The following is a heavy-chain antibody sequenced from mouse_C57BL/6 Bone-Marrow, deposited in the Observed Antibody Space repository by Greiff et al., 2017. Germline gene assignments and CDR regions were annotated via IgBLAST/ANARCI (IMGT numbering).Heavy chain of an antibody. D-gene: IGHD2-2*01. Sequence: VKLMESGPELVKPGASVKISCEASGYTFTDYYINWVKQRPGQGLEWIGWIFPGSGSTYYNEKFKGKATLTVAKSSSTAYMLLSSLTSWDSAVYFCARLGFGFYAMDYWGQGTSVTVSS. V-gene: IGHV1-75*01. CDR1: GYTFTDYY. J-gene: IGHJ4*01. CDR3: ARLGFGFYAMDY. CDR2: IFPGSGST.